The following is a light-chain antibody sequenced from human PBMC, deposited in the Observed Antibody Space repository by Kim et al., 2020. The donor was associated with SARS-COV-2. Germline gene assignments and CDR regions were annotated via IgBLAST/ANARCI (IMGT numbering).Light chain of an antibody. V-gene: IGLV1-44*01. CDR1: RSNSRSNV. J-gene: IGLJ3*02. CDR2: SND. CDR3: AAWDDSLNGSV. Sequence: GQSGTITRSGSRSNSRSNVVNGYRQLPGTAHKLLIYSNDYRPSGVPDRFSGSKSGTSASLDISGLQSEDEADYYCAAWDDSLNGSVFGGGTKVTVL.